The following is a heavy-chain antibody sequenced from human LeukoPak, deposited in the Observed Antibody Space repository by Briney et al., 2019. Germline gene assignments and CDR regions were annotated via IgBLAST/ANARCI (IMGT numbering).Heavy chain of an antibody. CDR2: ISSSSRTI. CDR1: GFTLCRYS. Sequence: GGSLRLSCAPSGFTLCRYSMNWVRAAPGKRLVWVSYISSSSRTIYYADSVKGRFTISRDNAKNSLYLQMNSLRAEDTAVYYCARGTPGLDYWGQGTLVTVSS. CDR3: ARGTPGLDY. J-gene: IGHJ4*02. D-gene: IGHD1-14*01. V-gene: IGHV3-48*04.